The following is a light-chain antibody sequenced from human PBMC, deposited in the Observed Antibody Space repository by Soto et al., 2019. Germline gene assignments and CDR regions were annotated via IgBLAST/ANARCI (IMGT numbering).Light chain of an antibody. CDR1: QSVSSY. Sequence: EMVLAQYDETLSLSPGERSTLSCMASQSVSSYLAWYQQKPGQAPRLLIYDASNRATGIPARFSGSGSGTDFTLTISSLEPEDFAVYYCQQRSNWPPTFGQGTRLEFK. CDR3: QQRSNWPPT. V-gene: IGKV3-11*01. CDR2: DAS. J-gene: IGKJ5*01.